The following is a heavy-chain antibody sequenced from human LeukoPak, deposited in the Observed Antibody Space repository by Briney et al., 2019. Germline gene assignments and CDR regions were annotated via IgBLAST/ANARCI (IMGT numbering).Heavy chain of an antibody. CDR2: IYTSGST. CDR1: GASLSSGSYY. CDR3: ARGPYYYDSSGPLSGSEVDY. Sequence: SETLSPTCPLSGASLSSGSYYWSWIRQPAGKGLEWIGRIYTSGSTNYNPAGKTRDTISVDTSKNQFTQKLSSVTAADTAGYYGARGPYYYDSSGPLSGSEVDYWGQGTLVTVSS. V-gene: IGHV4-61*02. J-gene: IGHJ4*02. D-gene: IGHD3-22*01.